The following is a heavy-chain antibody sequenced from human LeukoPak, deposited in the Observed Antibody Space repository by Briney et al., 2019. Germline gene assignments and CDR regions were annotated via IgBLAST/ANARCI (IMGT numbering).Heavy chain of an antibody. CDR3: ASRGQWLVRAFDY. CDR1: GGSFSGYY. CDR2: INHSGST. V-gene: IGHV4-34*01. Sequence: PSETLSLTCAVYGGSFSGYYWSWIRQPPGKGLEWIGEINHSGSTNYNPSLKSRVTISVDTSKNQFSLKLSSVTAADTAVYYCASRGQWLVRAFDYWGQGTLVTVSS. D-gene: IGHD6-19*01. J-gene: IGHJ4*02.